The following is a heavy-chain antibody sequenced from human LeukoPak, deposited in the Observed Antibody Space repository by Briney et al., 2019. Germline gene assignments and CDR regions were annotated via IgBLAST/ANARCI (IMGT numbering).Heavy chain of an antibody. D-gene: IGHD3-16*01. CDR3: ARDVSAGGTNWFDS. J-gene: IGHJ5*01. Sequence: ASVNVSCKASGYTFTGYYIHWVRQAPGQGLEWMGWINPNSGGPNYAQKFQGRVTMTRDTSISTAYMEMSRLRSDDTAVYYCARDVSAGGTNWFDSFGQGTLASVSS. CDR1: GYTFTGYY. V-gene: IGHV1-2*02. CDR2: INPNSGGP.